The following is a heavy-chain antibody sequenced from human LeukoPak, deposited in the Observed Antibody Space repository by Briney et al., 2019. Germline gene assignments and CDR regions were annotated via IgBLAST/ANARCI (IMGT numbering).Heavy chain of an antibody. D-gene: IGHD5-18*01. CDR3: ASGRGYSYGSKYYFDY. CDR2: IYYSGST. J-gene: IGHJ4*02. Sequence: SETLSLTCTVSGGSISSYYWSWIRQPPGKGLEWIGYIYYSGSTNYNPSLKSRVTISVDTSKNRFSLKLSSVTAADTAVYYCASGRGYSYGSKYYFDYWGQGTLVTVSS. V-gene: IGHV4-59*01. CDR1: GGSISSYY.